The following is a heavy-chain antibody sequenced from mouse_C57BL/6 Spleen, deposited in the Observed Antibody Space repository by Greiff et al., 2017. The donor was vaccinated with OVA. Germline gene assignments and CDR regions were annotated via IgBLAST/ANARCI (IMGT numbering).Heavy chain of an antibody. CDR2: IYPGSGST. V-gene: IGHV1-55*01. CDR3: ARTSITTGYFDV. Sequence: VKLMESGAELVKPGASVKMSCKASGYTFTSYWITWVKQRPGQGLEWIGDIYPGSGSTNYNEKFKSKATLTVDTSSSTAYMQLSSLTSEDSAVYYCARTSITTGYFDVWGTGTTVTVSS. CDR1: GYTFTSYW. J-gene: IGHJ1*03. D-gene: IGHD1-1*01.